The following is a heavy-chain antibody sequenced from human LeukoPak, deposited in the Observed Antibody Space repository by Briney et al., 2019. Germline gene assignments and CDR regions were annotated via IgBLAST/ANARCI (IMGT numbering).Heavy chain of an antibody. CDR2: IYYSGST. J-gene: IGHJ4*02. Sequence: SQTLSLTCTVSGGSISSGGYYWSWIRQHPGKGLEWLWYIYYSGSTYYNPSLKSRVTISVDTSKNQFSLKLSSVTAADTAVYDCARVPSYYYDSSGLYFDYWGQGTLVTVSS. CDR3: ARVPSYYYDSSGLYFDY. CDR1: GGSISSGGYY. D-gene: IGHD3-22*01. V-gene: IGHV4-31*03.